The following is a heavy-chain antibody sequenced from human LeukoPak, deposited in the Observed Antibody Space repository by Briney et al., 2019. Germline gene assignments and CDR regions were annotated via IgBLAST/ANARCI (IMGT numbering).Heavy chain of an antibody. V-gene: IGHV3-23*01. D-gene: IGHD6-19*01. J-gene: IGHJ4*02. CDR2: ISGSGGST. Sequence: PGGSLKLSCAASGFTFSSYAMSWVRQAPGKGLEWVSAISGSGGSTYYADSVKGRFTISRDNSKNTLYLQMNSLRAEDTAVYCCAKDVAVAVSVSDYWGQGTLVTVSS. CDR3: AKDVAVAVSVSDY. CDR1: GFTFSSYA.